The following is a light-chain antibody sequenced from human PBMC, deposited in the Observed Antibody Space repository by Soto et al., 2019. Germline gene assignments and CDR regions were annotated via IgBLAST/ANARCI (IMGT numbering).Light chain of an antibody. CDR3: QQSYSTPPWT. CDR1: QSFSGW. CDR2: AAS. V-gene: IGKV1-39*01. Sequence: DIQRTQSPSTLSASVGDRVTITCRASQSFSGWLAWYQQKPGKAPKLMIYAASSLQTGVPSRFSGSGSGTEFTLTISSLQPEDFATYYCQQSYSTPPWTFGQGTKVDIK. J-gene: IGKJ1*01.